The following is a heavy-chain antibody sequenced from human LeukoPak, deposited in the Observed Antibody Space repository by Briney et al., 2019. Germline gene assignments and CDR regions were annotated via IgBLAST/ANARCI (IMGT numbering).Heavy chain of an antibody. D-gene: IGHD6-19*01. Sequence: SVTVSCKASGGTFNNYAINWVRQAPGQGLEWMGGIIPIFGTPNYAQKFQGRVTITADESTTTAYMELSSLTSEDTAVYYCARKYTSGWGPNWFDPWGQGTLVTVSS. J-gene: IGHJ5*02. V-gene: IGHV1-69*13. CDR1: GGTFNNYA. CDR2: IIPIFGTP. CDR3: ARKYTSGWGPNWFDP.